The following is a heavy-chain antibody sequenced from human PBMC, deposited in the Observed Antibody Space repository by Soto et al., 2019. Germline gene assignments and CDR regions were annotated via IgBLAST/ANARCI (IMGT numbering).Heavy chain of an antibody. Sequence: SVKVSCEASVYTFTSYYMHWVRQAPGQGLEWMGWINPNSGGTNYAQKFQGRVTMTRDTSISTAYMELSRLRSDDTAVYYCAGAKGGDDISTGYLTPFDYWGQGTLVTV. CDR2: INPNSGGT. V-gene: IGHV1-2*02. D-gene: IGHD3-9*01. CDR3: AGAKGGDDISTGYLTPFDY. CDR1: VYTFTSYY. J-gene: IGHJ4*02.